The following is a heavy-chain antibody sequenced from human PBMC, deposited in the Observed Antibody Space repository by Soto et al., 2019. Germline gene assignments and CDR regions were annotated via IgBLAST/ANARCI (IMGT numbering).Heavy chain of an antibody. CDR1: GFTFSNYA. J-gene: IGHJ3*02. D-gene: IGHD5-12*01. CDR3: AKIRDGYKSYDAFDI. Sequence: GGSLRLSCAASGFTFSNYALNWVRQAPGKGLEWVSAISGSGGGTYYADSVKGRFTISRDNSKNTLYLQMNSLRAEDTAVCYCAKIRDGYKSYDAFDIWGQGTMVTVSS. V-gene: IGHV3-23*01. CDR2: ISGSGGGT.